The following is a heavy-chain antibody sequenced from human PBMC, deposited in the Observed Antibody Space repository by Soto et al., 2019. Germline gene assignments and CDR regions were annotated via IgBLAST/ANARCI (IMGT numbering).Heavy chain of an antibody. Sequence: SVKVSCKASGGTFSSYAISWVRQAPGQGLEWMGGIIPIFGTANYAQKFQGRVTITADESTSTAYMELSSLRSEDTAVYYCARGDYYDSSGYYYFDYWGQGTLVTVSS. D-gene: IGHD3-22*01. CDR1: GGTFSSYA. CDR2: IIPIFGTA. V-gene: IGHV1-69*13. J-gene: IGHJ4*02. CDR3: ARGDYYDSSGYYYFDY.